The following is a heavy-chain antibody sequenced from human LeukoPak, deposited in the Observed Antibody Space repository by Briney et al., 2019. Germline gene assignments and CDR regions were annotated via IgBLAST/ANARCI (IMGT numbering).Heavy chain of an antibody. V-gene: IGHV1-8*03. D-gene: IGHD5-18*01. Sequence: GASVKVSCKASGYTFTSYGISWVRQATGRGLEWMGWMNPNSGNTGYAQKFQGRVTITRNTSISTAYMELSSLRSEDTAVYYCARGLRELWLQDGDAFDIWGQGTMVTVSS. CDR3: ARGLRELWLQDGDAFDI. CDR1: GYTFTSYG. J-gene: IGHJ3*02. CDR2: MNPNSGNT.